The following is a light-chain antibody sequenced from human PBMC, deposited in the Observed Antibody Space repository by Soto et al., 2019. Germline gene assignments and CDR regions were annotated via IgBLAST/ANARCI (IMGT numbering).Light chain of an antibody. CDR3: GAWDGGLSAFV. J-gene: IGLJ1*01. V-gene: IGLV1-51*01. CDR1: SSNIGNSF. Sequence: VLTHPPSVSAAPGRTFTISCSVSSSNIGNSFVSWYQQLPGTAPRLLIYDNNERPSGIPDRFSGSKSGTSATLGITGLQTGDEADYYCGAWDGGLSAFVFGTGTKVTVL. CDR2: DNN.